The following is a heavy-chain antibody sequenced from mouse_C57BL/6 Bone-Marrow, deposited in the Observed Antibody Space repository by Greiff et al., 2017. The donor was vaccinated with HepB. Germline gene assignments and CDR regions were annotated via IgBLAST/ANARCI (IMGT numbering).Heavy chain of an antibody. D-gene: IGHD2-12*01. CDR2: IYPGDGDT. CDR1: GYAFSSSW. J-gene: IGHJ2*01. Sequence: VKVVESGPELVKPGASVKISCKASGYAFSSSWMNWVKQRPGKGLEWIGRIYPGDGDTNYNGKFKGKATLTADKSSSTAYMQLSSLTSEDSAVYFCARHSFYYFDYWGQGTTLTVSS. CDR3: ARHSFYYFDY. V-gene: IGHV1-82*01.